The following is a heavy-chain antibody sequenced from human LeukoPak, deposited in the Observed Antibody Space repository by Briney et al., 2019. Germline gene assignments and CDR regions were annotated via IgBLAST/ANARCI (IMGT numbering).Heavy chain of an antibody. J-gene: IGHJ5*02. CDR3: ATFDSGKGWFDP. Sequence: SETLSLTCTVSGGSISGYYWSWIRQPPGKGLEWIGYINYSGSTNYNPSLKSRVTISVDTSKNQFSLNVNSVTAADTAVYYCATFDSGKGWFDPLGPGNPGHRLL. V-gene: IGHV4-59*01. D-gene: IGHD3-16*01. CDR1: GGSISGYY. CDR2: INYSGST.